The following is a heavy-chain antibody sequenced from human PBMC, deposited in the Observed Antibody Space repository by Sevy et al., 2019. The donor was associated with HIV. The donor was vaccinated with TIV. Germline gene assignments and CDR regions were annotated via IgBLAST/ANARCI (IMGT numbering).Heavy chain of an antibody. J-gene: IGHJ4*02. Sequence: SETLSLTCTVSGGSISSSSYYWGWIRQPPGKGLEWIGSIYYSGGTYYNPSLKSRVTISVDTSKNQFSLKLSSVTAADTAVYYCARQSIAAPRNFDYWGQGTLVTVSS. CDR1: GGSISSSSYY. D-gene: IGHD6-6*01. CDR2: IYYSGGT. CDR3: ARQSIAAPRNFDY. V-gene: IGHV4-39*01.